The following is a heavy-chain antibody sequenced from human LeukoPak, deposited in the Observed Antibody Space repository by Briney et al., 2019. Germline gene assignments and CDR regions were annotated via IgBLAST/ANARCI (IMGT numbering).Heavy chain of an antibody. Sequence: PGGSLRLSCAASGFTVTSNYMTWVRQAPGKGLEWVSYISSSSSTIYSADSVKGRFTISRDNAKNSLYLQMNSLRAEDTAVYYCAREDYIVVVPAATTSVSIAARPTYYYYYYMDVWGKGTTVTVSS. CDR2: ISSSSSTI. J-gene: IGHJ6*03. V-gene: IGHV3-48*04. D-gene: IGHD2-2*01. CDR3: AREDYIVVVPAATTSVSIAARPTYYYYYYMDV. CDR1: GFTVTSNY.